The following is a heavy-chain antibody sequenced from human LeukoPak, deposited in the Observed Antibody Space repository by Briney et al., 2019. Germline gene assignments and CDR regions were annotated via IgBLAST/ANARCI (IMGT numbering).Heavy chain of an antibody. V-gene: IGHV3-23*01. CDR3: ANGGKQWLVAYDF. D-gene: IGHD6-19*01. CDR2: ISNSGGST. J-gene: IGHJ4*02. CDR1: GLSFSIYA. Sequence: PGGALRLSCVASGLSFSIYAMTWVRQAPGKGLKWVSSISNSGGSTHYADSLKGRFTISRDNSKNTLYVQMNSLRADDTAVYYCANGGKQWLVAYDFWGQGTLVTVSS.